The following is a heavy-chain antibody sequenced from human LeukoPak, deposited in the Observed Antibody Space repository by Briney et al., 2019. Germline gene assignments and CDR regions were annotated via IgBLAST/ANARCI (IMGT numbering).Heavy chain of an antibody. D-gene: IGHD3-10*01. V-gene: IGHV4-59*08. Sequence: PSETLSLTCTVSGGSISSYYWSWIRQPPGKGLEWIGYIYYSGSTNYNPSLKSRVTISVDTSKNQFSLKLSSVTAADTAVYYCARFIRGVIIKGYFDYWGQGTLVTASS. CDR3: ARFIRGVIIKGYFDY. CDR1: GGSISSYY. J-gene: IGHJ4*02. CDR2: IYYSGST.